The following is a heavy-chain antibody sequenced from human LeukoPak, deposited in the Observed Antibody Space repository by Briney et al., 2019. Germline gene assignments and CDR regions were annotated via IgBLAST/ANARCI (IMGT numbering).Heavy chain of an antibody. V-gene: IGHV3-23*01. CDR3: AKSRSGSYSSDY. D-gene: IGHD1-26*01. Sequence: GGSLRLSCAASGFTFSTYAMNWVRQAPGKGLEWVSGISGSGASTYYADSVKGRFTISRDNSKNTLYLQMNSLRAEYTAVYYCAKSRSGSYSSDYWGQGTLVTVSS. CDR2: ISGSGAST. CDR1: GFTFSTYA. J-gene: IGHJ4*02.